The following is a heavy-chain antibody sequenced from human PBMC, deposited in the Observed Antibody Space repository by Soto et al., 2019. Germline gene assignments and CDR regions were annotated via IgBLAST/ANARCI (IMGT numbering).Heavy chain of an antibody. V-gene: IGHV1-18*01. CDR3: ARSAKIQLWLGGSYYFDY. CDR1: GYRFTSYV. CDR2: ISAYNGNT. D-gene: IGHD5-18*01. J-gene: IGHJ4*01. Sequence: SVKVSCKGSGYRFTSYVISWVRQAPGQGLEWMGWISAYNGNTNYAQKLQGRVTMTTDTSTSTAYMELRSLRSDDTAVYYCARSAKIQLWLGGSYYFDYWGHGTLVTSPQ.